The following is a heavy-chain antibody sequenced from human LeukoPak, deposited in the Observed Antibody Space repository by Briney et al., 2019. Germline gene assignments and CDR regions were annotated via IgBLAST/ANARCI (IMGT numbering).Heavy chain of an antibody. CDR2: ISSGSSYI. CDR1: GFSFNSHS. CDR3: ARDRQSGSYYTETPDY. D-gene: IGHD3-10*01. V-gene: IGHV3-21*01. J-gene: IGHJ4*02. Sequence: GGSLRLSCAASGFSFNSHSMNWVRQAPGKGLEWVSSISSGSSYIYYADSVKGRFTISRDNSKNTLYLQMNSLRAEDTAVYYCARDRQSGSYYTETPDYWGQGTLVTVSS.